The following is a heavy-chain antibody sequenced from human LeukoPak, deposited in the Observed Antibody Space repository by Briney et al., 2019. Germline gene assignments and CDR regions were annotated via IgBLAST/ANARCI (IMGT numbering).Heavy chain of an antibody. Sequence: GSLRLSCAASGFTFSNYAMGWVRQAPGKGLEWVSTISGSGGSTYYAESVKGRFTISRDNSKNTLFLQMNSLRAEDTAVYYCAKGCGGTCYSDFDSWGQGTLVTVSS. CDR1: GFTFSNYA. CDR3: AKGCGGTCYSDFDS. CDR2: ISGSGGST. V-gene: IGHV3-23*01. D-gene: IGHD2-15*01. J-gene: IGHJ4*02.